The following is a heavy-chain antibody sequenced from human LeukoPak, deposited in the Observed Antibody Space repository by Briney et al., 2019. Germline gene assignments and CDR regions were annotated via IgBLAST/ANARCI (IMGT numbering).Heavy chain of an antibody. Sequence: ASVKVSCKASGYTFTGYYVHWVRQAPGQGLEWMGWINPNSGGTNYAQKFQGRFTMTRDTSISTAYMELSRLRSDDTAVYYCARVPRRGGSNWFDPWGQGTLVTVSS. D-gene: IGHD2-15*01. CDR3: ARVPRRGGSNWFDP. CDR1: GYTFTGYY. V-gene: IGHV1-2*02. CDR2: INPNSGGT. J-gene: IGHJ5*02.